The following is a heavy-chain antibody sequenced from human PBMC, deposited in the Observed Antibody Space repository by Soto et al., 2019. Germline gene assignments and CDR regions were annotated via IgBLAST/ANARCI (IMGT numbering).Heavy chain of an antibody. D-gene: IGHD3-10*01. Sequence: GGSLRLSCAASGFTFSSYDMHWVRQATGKGLEWVSAIGTAGDTYYPGSVKGRFTISRENAKNSLYLQMNSLRAGDTAVYYCARAEYYGSGSYSDYYYYFMDVWGKGTTVTVSS. CDR1: GFTFSSYD. CDR2: IGTAGDT. V-gene: IGHV3-13*01. J-gene: IGHJ6*03. CDR3: ARAEYYGSGSYSDYYYYFMDV.